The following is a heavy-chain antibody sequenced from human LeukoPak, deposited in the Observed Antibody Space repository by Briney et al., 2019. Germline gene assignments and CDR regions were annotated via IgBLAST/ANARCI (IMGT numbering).Heavy chain of an antibody. CDR3: TSLSIAVADGY. J-gene: IGHJ4*02. CDR2: ISSSSSYI. D-gene: IGHD6-19*01. Sequence: GGSLRLSCAASGFTFSSYSMNWVRRAPGKGLEWVSSISSSSSYIYYADSVKGRFTISRDNAKNSLYLQMNSLKTEDTAVYYCTSLSIAVADGYWGQGTLVTVSS. CDR1: GFTFSSYS. V-gene: IGHV3-21*04.